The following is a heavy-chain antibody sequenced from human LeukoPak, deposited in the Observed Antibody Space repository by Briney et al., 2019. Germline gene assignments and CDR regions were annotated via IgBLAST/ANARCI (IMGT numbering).Heavy chain of an antibody. CDR1: GHTLTNYY. J-gene: IGHJ4*02. V-gene: IGHV1-46*01. Sequence: RASVKVSCKASGHTLTNYYMHWVRQAPGQGLEWMGRIDPGGGDTSYARKFQARLTLTTDTSTGTVYMDLSSLRSDDTALFYCAAWAGYSSGFYGPFDYWGQGTLLTVSS. CDR3: AAWAGYSSGFYGPFDY. CDR2: IDPGGGDT. D-gene: IGHD6-19*01.